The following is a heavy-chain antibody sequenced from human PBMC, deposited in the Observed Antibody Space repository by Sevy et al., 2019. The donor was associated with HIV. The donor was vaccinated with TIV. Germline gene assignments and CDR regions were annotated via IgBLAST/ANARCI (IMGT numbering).Heavy chain of an antibody. CDR2: ISYDGTNT. CDR1: GFTFSSFA. J-gene: IGHJ4*02. Sequence: GGSLRLSCVVSGFTFSSFAMHWVRQAPGKGLEWVALISYDGTNTYSADSVKGRFTISRDNSSNTLYLQMDSLRAEDTAVYYCAKDTDNLWGNYRYKGGGYDYWGQGTLVTVSS. D-gene: IGHD3-16*02. CDR3: AKDTDNLWGNYRYKGGGYDY. V-gene: IGHV3-30*18.